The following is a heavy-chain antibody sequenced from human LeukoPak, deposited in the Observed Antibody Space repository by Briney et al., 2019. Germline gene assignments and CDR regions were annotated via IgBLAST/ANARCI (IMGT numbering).Heavy chain of an antibody. V-gene: IGHV5-51*07. CDR1: GYIFTNYY. CDR3: ARQGAGASHYDETGLPRGAFDV. Sequence: GESLKISCKASGYIFTNYYIAWVHQMPGKGLECVGMILPGDSDPRYTPSFRGQVTISADRSTNPVFLQWRSLRASDSALFYCARQGAGASHYDETGLPRGAFDVWGQGTVVSVAS. J-gene: IGHJ3*01. D-gene: IGHD3-22*01. CDR2: ILPGDSDP.